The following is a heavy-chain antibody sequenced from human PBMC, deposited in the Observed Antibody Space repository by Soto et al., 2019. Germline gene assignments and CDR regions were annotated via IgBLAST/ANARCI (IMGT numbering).Heavy chain of an antibody. CDR2: IWYDGSKE. Sequence: QVQLVESGGGVVQPGRSLRLSGAASGFTFTTYGIHWVRQAPGKGLEWVAVIWYDGSKEYYTDSVKALFTLSRDNSRNTVYLQIDSLGAEDTAIYYCARDLYTTATDYWGQGTLVTVSA. V-gene: IGHV3-33*01. J-gene: IGHJ4*02. CDR1: GFTFTTYG. D-gene: IGHD1-26*01. CDR3: ARDLYTTATDY.